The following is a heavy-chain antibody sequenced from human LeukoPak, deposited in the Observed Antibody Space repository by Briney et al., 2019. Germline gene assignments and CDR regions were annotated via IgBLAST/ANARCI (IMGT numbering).Heavy chain of an antibody. CDR3: AKGINDFWSGSSY. V-gene: IGHV3-23*01. J-gene: IGHJ4*02. CDR1: GFTFSTYA. Sequence: GGSLRLSCAASGFTFSTYAMSWVRQAPGKGLEWVSAISGSGDSTYYAHSVKGRFTISRDNSKNTLYLQMNSLRAEDTAVYYCAKGINDFWSGSSYWGQGTLVTVSS. CDR2: ISGSGDST. D-gene: IGHD3-3*01.